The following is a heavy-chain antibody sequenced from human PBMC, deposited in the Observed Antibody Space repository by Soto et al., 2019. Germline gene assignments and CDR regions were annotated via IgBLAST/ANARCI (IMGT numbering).Heavy chain of an antibody. V-gene: IGHV1-2*04. Sequence: GASGKVSCKASGYTFTGYYMHWVRQAPGQGLEWMGWINPNSGGTNYAQKFQGWVTMTRDTSISTAYMELSRLRSDDTAVYYCARGERYCSSTSCLDPWGQGTLVTVSS. CDR1: GYTFTGYY. CDR3: ARGERYCSSTSCLDP. CDR2: INPNSGGT. J-gene: IGHJ5*02. D-gene: IGHD2-2*01.